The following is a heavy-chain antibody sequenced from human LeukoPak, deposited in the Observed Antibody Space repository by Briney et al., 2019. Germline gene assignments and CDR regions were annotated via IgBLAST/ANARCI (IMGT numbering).Heavy chain of an antibody. Sequence: KPSETLSLTCTVSGASISSYYWSWIRQPPGKGLEWIGYIYYSGSTKYNPSLKSRVTISVDTSKNQFSLKLSSVTAADTAVYYCARTLYCSSTSCYAFWFDPWGQGTLVTVSS. CDR1: GASISSYY. CDR3: ARTLYCSSTSCYAFWFDP. D-gene: IGHD2-2*01. V-gene: IGHV4-59*08. CDR2: IYYSGST. J-gene: IGHJ5*02.